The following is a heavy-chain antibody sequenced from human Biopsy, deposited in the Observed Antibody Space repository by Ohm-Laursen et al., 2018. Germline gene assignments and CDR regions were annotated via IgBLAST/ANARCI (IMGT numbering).Heavy chain of an antibody. J-gene: IGHJ4*02. CDR2: ISYTGYT. CDR1: GGSFTGHY. CDR3: AGDDAVTVIRGLYY. D-gene: IGHD2-21*02. Sequence: TLSLTCTVSGGSFTGHYWSWIRQPPGKGLEWIGHISYTGYTSYNASLKSRVTISVDTSRNHFSLRLSSLTAADTAVYYCAGDDAVTVIRGLYYWGQGALVTVSS. V-gene: IGHV4-59*11.